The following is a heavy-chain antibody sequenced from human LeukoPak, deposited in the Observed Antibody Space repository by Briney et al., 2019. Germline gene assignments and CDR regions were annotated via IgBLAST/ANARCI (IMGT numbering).Heavy chain of an antibody. CDR2: IYYSGST. CDR3: ARDAGAAAAFYYFDF. Sequence: PSDTLSLTCTVSGGSCSNYYWSWVRQSPGKGLEWIGYIYYSGSTNYNPSLKSRVTISLDSSKNHFSLSLSSVTAADTAVYYCARDAGAAAAFYYFDFWGQGTLVTVSS. V-gene: IGHV4-59*12. J-gene: IGHJ4*02. D-gene: IGHD6-13*01. CDR1: GGSCSNYY.